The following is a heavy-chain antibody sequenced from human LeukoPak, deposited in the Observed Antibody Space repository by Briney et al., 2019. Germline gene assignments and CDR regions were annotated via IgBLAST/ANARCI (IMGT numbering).Heavy chain of an antibody. CDR1: GGSFSGYY. CDR3: ARLPPVVRGGGNY. J-gene: IGHJ4*02. V-gene: IGHV4-34*01. Sequence: SETLSLTCAVYGGSFSGYYWSWIRQPPGKGLEWIGEINHSGSTNYNPSLKSRVTISVDTSKNQFSLKLSSMTAADTAVYYCARLPPVVRGGGNYWGQGTLVTVSS. CDR2: INHSGST. D-gene: IGHD3-10*01.